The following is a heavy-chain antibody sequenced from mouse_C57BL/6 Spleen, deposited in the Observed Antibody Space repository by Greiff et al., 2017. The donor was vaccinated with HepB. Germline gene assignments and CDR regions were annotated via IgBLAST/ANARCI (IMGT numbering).Heavy chain of an antibody. V-gene: IGHV1-50*01. D-gene: IGHD1-1*01. CDR2: IDPSDSYT. CDR3: ARSSTTVVATFYFDY. Sequence: QVQLQQPGAELVKPGASVKLSCKASGYTFTSYWMPWVKQRPGQGLEWIGGIDPSDSYTNYNQKFKGKATLTVDTSSSTAYMQLSSLTSEDSAVYYCARSSTTVVATFYFDYWGQGTTLTVSS. CDR1: GYTFTSYW. J-gene: IGHJ2*01.